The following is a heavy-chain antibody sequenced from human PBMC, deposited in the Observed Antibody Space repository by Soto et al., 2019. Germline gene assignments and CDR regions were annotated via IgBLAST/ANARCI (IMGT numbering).Heavy chain of an antibody. CDR2: VYHSGST. CDR1: GDSITSYY. V-gene: IGHV4-59*01. CDR3: VSRPPGRWFGVFDY. Sequence: PSETLSLTCTVSVSGDSITSYYWSWIRQSPGKEPEWIGYVYHSGSTNYNPSLKSRVTISLDTSKNQFSLNLRSVTAADTAVYYCVSRPPGRWFGVFDYWGQGALVTVS. J-gene: IGHJ4*02. D-gene: IGHD3-10*01.